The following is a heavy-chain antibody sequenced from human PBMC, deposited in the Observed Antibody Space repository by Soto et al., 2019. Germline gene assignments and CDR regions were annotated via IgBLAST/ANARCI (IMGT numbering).Heavy chain of an antibody. Sequence: QVQLQESGPGLVKPSETLSLTCTVSGGSMNNYFWSWIRQPPGKGLEWIGYIYYSGNTNYNSSLQSRVTISVDTSKNQFSLRLSSVTDADTAVYYCARKTRGSGSYYMDVWGKGTTVTVSS. D-gene: IGHD3-10*01. CDR3: ARKTRGSGSYYMDV. CDR2: IYYSGNT. J-gene: IGHJ6*03. V-gene: IGHV4-59*08. CDR1: GGSMNNYF.